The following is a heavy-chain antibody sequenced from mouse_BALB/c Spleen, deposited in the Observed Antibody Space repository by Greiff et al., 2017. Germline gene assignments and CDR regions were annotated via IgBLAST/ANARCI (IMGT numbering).Heavy chain of an antibody. Sequence: DVKLVESGAELVKPGASVKLSCTASGFNIKDTYMHWVKQRPEQGLEWIGRIDPANGNTKYDPKFQGKATITADTSSNTAYLQLSSLTSEDTAVYYCARADYDVNYWGQGTTLTVSS. D-gene: IGHD2-4*01. CDR2: IDPANGNT. CDR3: ARADYDVNY. J-gene: IGHJ2*01. V-gene: IGHV14-3*02. CDR1: GFNIKDTY.